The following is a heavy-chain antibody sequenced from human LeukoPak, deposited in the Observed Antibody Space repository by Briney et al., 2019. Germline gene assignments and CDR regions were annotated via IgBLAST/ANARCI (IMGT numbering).Heavy chain of an antibody. D-gene: IGHD3-10*01. Sequence: ASVKVSCKASGGTFSSYGISWVRQAPGQGLEWMGWISAYNGNTNYAQKLQDRVTMTTDTSTTTAYMELRSLRSDDTAVYYCARRSDRYASGTYYNVGVDYWGQGTLVTVSS. J-gene: IGHJ4*02. V-gene: IGHV1-18*01. CDR3: ARRSDRYASGTYYNVGVDY. CDR2: ISAYNGNT. CDR1: GGTFSSYG.